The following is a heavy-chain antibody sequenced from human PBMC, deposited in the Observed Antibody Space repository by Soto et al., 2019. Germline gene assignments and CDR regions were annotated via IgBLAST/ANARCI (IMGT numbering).Heavy chain of an antibody. Sequence: QVQLVQSGAEVKKPGSSVKVSCKASGGTFSSYAISWVRQAPGQGLEWMGGIMPIFGTANYAQEFQGRVTITADESTSTAYMELSRLRAVDTGVYYCAGVFEGWFDPWGQGTLVTVSS. J-gene: IGHJ5*02. CDR3: AGVFEGWFDP. CDR1: GGTFSSYA. CDR2: IMPIFGTA. V-gene: IGHV1-69*01. D-gene: IGHD3-9*01.